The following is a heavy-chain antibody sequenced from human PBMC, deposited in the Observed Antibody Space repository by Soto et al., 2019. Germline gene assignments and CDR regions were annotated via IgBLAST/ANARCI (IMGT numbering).Heavy chain of an antibody. CDR3: ARDILTGQTYYYYYYGMDV. Sequence: GGSLRLSCAASGFTFSSYSMNWVRQAPGKGLEWVSSISSSSSYIYYADSVKGRFTISRDNAKNSLYLQMNSLRAEDTAVYYCARDILTGQTYYYYYYGMDVWGQGTTVTVSS. D-gene: IGHD3-9*01. V-gene: IGHV3-21*01. CDR2: ISSSSSYI. CDR1: GFTFSSYS. J-gene: IGHJ6*02.